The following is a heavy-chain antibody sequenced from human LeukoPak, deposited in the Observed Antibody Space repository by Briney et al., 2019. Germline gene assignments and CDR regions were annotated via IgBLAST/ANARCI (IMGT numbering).Heavy chain of an antibody. J-gene: IGHJ2*01. CDR3: AKGRATAVANWYFGL. D-gene: IGHD5-18*01. CDR1: GFTFSSIG. CDR2: IRYDGSNK. Sequence: GGSPRLSCAASGFTFSSIGMHWVRQAPGKGLEWLAFIRYDGSNKYYADSMKGRLTISRDNSKNTLYLEMNSLRPEDTAMYYCAKGRATAVANWYFGLWGRGTLVTVSS. V-gene: IGHV3-30*02.